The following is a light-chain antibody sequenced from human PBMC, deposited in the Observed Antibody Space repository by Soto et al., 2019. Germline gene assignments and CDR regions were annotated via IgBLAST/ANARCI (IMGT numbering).Light chain of an antibody. Sequence: QSALTQPRSVSGSPGQSVSISCTGARSDVGGYDYVSWYQQHPDKAPKVIIYDVIERPSGVPDRFSGSKSGNTASLTISGLQSDDEADYYCCSYAGSYSYVFGPGTKVTVL. CDR1: RSDVGGYDY. CDR3: CSYAGSYSYV. J-gene: IGLJ1*01. CDR2: DVI. V-gene: IGLV2-11*01.